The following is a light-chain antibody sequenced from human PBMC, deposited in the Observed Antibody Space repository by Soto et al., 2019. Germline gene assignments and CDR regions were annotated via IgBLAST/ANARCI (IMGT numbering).Light chain of an antibody. CDR3: QQSFSTSTVT. CDR2: AAS. Sequence: DVQLTQSPSSLSAAVGDRVTITCRASQSIRTYLNWYQQRPGKAPKLLIYAASTLHSGVPSRFSGSGSATEFTLTISSLQPEDFATYYCQQSFSTSTVTFVGGTRVEI. J-gene: IGKJ4*01. V-gene: IGKV1-39*01. CDR1: QSIRTY.